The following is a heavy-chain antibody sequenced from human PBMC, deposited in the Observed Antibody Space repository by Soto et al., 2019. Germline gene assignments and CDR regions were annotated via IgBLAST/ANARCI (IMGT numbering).Heavy chain of an antibody. D-gene: IGHD2-21*01. J-gene: IGHJ6*02. CDR2: IIPIFGTA. CDR1: GGTFSSYA. CDR3: AASAERDYYGMDV. V-gene: IGHV1-69*01. Sequence: QVKLVQSGAEVKKPGSSVKVSCKASGGTFSSYAISWVRQAPGQGLEWMGGIIPIFGTANYAQKFQGRVTITADESTSRAYMELISLRSEDTAVYDCAASAERDYYGMDVCCQGTTVTVSS.